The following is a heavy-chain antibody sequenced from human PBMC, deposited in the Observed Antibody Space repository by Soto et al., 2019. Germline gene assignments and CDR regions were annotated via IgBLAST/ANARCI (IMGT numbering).Heavy chain of an antibody. D-gene: IGHD1-1*01. Sequence: EVQLVESGGGLVQPGGSRRLSCVASGFSFNTYAMNWVRQAPGKGPEWISYIGTSATNYADSVTGRFTISRDNAKNSLFLQMSSLRAEDTDVYFCARGSQGYRAFDVWGRGTMVTVSS. CDR3: ARGSQGYRAFDV. J-gene: IGHJ3*01. V-gene: IGHV3-48*01. CDR1: GFSFNTYA. CDR2: IGTSAT.